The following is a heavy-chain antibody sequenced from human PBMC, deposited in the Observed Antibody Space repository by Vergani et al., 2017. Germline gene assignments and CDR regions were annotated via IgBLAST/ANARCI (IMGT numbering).Heavy chain of an antibody. CDR3: ARATPQEVVITENWFDP. CDR2: INPNSGGT. Sequence: QVQLVQSGAEVKKPGASVKVSCKASGYTFTGYYMHWVRQAPGQGLEWMGWINPNSGGTNYAQKFQGRVTMTRDTSISTAYMELSRLRSDDTAVYYCARATPQEVVITENWFDPWGQGTLVTVSS. J-gene: IGHJ5*02. V-gene: IGHV1-2*02. D-gene: IGHD3-22*01. CDR1: GYTFTGYY.